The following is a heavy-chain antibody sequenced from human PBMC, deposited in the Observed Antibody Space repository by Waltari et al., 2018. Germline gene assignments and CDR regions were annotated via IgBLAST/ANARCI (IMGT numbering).Heavy chain of an antibody. CDR3: ARAKGYSSGLFDY. D-gene: IGHD6-19*01. CDR2: IGTAGDT. V-gene: IGHV3-13*01. Sequence: LVQPGGSLRLSCAASGFTFSSYDMHWVRQATGKGLEWVSAIGTAGDTYYPGSVKGRFTISRENAKNSLYLQMNSLRAGDTAVYYCARAKGYSSGLFDYWGQGTLVTVSS. J-gene: IGHJ4*02. CDR1: GFTFSSYD.